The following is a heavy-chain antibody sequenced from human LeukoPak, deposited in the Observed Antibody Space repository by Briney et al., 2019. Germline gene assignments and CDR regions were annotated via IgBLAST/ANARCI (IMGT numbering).Heavy chain of an antibody. CDR3: ANRGVTTVTS. CDR2: ISSLSGTI. Sequence: GGSLRLSCAASGFTFSSYSMNWVRQAPGKGLEWVSYISSLSGTIYYADSVKGRFIISRDNAQNTLYLQMNSLRAEDTAVYYCANRGVTTVTSWGQGTLVTVSS. CDR1: GFTFSSYS. J-gene: IGHJ4*02. V-gene: IGHV3-48*01. D-gene: IGHD4-17*01.